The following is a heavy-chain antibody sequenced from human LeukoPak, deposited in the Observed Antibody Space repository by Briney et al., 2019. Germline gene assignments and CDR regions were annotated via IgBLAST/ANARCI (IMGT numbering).Heavy chain of an antibody. D-gene: IGHD3-22*01. J-gene: IGHJ5*02. CDR1: GVTFSSYA. Sequence: SVKVSCKASGVTFSSYAISWVRQAPGQGLEWMSGIIPIFGTAYYAQTLQGSVTTTRDTYISTGYMELTRLRSDDTAVYYCAREWRYYDSSGYYLRFDPWGQGTLVTVSS. CDR3: AREWRYYDSSGYYLRFDP. V-gene: IGHV1-69*05. CDR2: IIPIFGTA.